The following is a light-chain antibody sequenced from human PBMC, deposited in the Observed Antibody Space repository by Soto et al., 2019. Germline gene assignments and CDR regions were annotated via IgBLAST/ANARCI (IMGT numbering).Light chain of an antibody. Sequence: DLQMTQSPSTLSASVGDRVTITCRASQSISSWLAWYQQKPGKAPKLLIYKASSLESGVPSRFSGSGSGTEFTLTLSSLQPDDFATYDCQQYNSYPYTFGQGIKLEIK. CDR1: QSISSW. V-gene: IGKV1-5*03. CDR3: QQYNSYPYT. J-gene: IGKJ2*01. CDR2: KAS.